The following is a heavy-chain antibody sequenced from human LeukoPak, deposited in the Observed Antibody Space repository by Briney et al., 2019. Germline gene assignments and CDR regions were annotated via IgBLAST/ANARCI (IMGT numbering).Heavy chain of an antibody. CDR1: DFSVNTNY. CDR3: ADLHDSSGYHTRGY. V-gene: IGHV3-53*01. CDR2: ILSGGAT. D-gene: IGHD3-22*01. J-gene: IGHJ4*02. Sequence: GGSLRLSCAASDFSVNTNYMNWVRQAPGKGLEWVSVILSGGATYYADSVKGRFTISRDNSKNTMYLQMNSLRAEDTAVYYCADLHDSSGYHTRGYWGQGTLVTVSS.